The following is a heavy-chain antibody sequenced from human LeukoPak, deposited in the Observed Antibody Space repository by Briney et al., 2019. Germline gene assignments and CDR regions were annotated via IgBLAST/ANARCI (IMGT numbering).Heavy chain of an antibody. V-gene: IGHV4-34*01. D-gene: IGHD2-15*01. J-gene: IGHJ4*02. CDR3: ARTRTVYLGYCSGGSCDFDY. Sequence: SETLSLTCEVYGGSFSHYYWSWIRQPPGKGLEWIGEIDQSGSTNYNPSLKSRVTISVDTSKNQFSLKLSSVTAADTAVYYCARTRTVYLGYCSGGSCDFDYWGQGTLVTVSS. CDR1: GGSFSHYY. CDR2: IDQSGST.